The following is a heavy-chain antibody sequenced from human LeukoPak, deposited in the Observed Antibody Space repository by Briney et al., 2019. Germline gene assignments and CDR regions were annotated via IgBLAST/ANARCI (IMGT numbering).Heavy chain of an antibody. CDR3: ARERTPKHYYGSGTYDRYFDH. J-gene: IGHJ4*02. V-gene: IGHV3-48*04. CDR2: ISSSGSTK. D-gene: IGHD3-10*01. CDR1: GFTFSSYG. Sequence: QSGGSLRLSCAASGFTFSSYGMHWVRQAPGKGLEWISFISSSGSTKYYADSVKGRFTISRDTTQNSLYLQMNSLRADDTALYYCARERTPKHYYGSGTYDRYFDHWGQGTLVTVSS.